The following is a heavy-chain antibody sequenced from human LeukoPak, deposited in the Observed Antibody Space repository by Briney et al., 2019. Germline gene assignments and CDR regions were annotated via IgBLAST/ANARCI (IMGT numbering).Heavy chain of an antibody. Sequence: EASETLSLTCTVSGGSISSSSYYWGWIRQPPGKGLEWIGSIYYSGSTYYNPSPKSRVTISVDTSKNQFSLKLSSVTAADTAVYYCARRGGWNRAEGSTTVPSAYFDYWGQGTLVTVSS. CDR1: GGSISSSSYY. V-gene: IGHV4-39*01. CDR3: ARRGGWNRAEGSTTVPSAYFDY. J-gene: IGHJ4*02. D-gene: IGHD4-17*01. CDR2: IYYSGST.